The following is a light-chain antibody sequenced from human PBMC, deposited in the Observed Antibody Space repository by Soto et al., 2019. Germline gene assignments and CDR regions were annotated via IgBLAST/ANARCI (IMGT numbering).Light chain of an antibody. J-gene: IGKJ4*01. CDR3: QQRNNWARLT. CDR1: QSVSNY. Sequence: EIELTQSPSTLSLSLGERATLSCRASQSVSNYLAWYQQKPGQAPRLLIYDASNRDTGIPPRFSGSGSGTAVTTIISSIEQEDFTVYYCQQRNNWARLTFGGGTKVEIK. CDR2: DAS. V-gene: IGKV3-11*01.